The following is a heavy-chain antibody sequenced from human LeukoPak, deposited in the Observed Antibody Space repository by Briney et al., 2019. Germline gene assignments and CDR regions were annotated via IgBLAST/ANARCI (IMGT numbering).Heavy chain of an antibody. CDR3: ARVKDSSGYSLDY. V-gene: IGHV3-48*03. CDR2: ISSSGSTI. Sequence: PGGSLRLSCAASGFTFSSYEMNWVRQAPGKGLEWVSYISSSGSTIYYADSVKGRFTISRDNAKNSLYLQMNSLRAEDTAVYYCARVKDSSGYSLDYWGREPWSPSPQ. J-gene: IGHJ4*02. CDR1: GFTFSSYE. D-gene: IGHD3-22*01.